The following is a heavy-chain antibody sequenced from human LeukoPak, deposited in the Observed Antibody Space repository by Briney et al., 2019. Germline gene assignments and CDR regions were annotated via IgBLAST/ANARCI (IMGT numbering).Heavy chain of an antibody. CDR1: GFTFSSYG. CDR3: AELGITMIGGA. Sequence: GRSLRLSCAASGFTFSSYGMSWVRQAPGKGLEWVSAISGSGASTYYADSVKGRFTISRDNSKNTLYLQMNSLRAEDTAVYYYAELGITMIGGAWGKGTTVTISS. D-gene: IGHD3-10*02. V-gene: IGHV3-23*01. CDR2: ISGSGAST. J-gene: IGHJ6*04.